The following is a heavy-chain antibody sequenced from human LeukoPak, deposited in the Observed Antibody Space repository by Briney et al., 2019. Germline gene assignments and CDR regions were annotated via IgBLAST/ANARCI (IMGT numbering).Heavy chain of an antibody. Sequence: GGSLRLSCAASGFTFSSYGMHWVRQAPGKGLEWVAVISYDGSNKYYADSVKGRFTISRDNSKNTLYLQMSSLRAEDTAVYYCAKDEGIAAAGTGLDYWGQGTLVTVSS. CDR3: AKDEGIAAAGTGLDY. J-gene: IGHJ4*02. CDR2: ISYDGSNK. CDR1: GFTFSSYG. D-gene: IGHD6-13*01. V-gene: IGHV3-30*18.